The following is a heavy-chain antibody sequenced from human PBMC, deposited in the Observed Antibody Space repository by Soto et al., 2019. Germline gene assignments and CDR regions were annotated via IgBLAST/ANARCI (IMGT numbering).Heavy chain of an antibody. J-gene: IGHJ4*02. D-gene: IGHD3-3*01. Sequence: SETLSLTCTVSGGSISSYYWSWIRQPPGKGLEWIGYIYYSGSTNYNPSLKSRVTISVDTSKNQFSLKLSSVTAADTAVYYCARLRFLEWLLYRSPFDVSPFFFDYWGQGTLVNVSS. CDR1: GGSISSYY. CDR2: IYYSGST. V-gene: IGHV4-59*08. CDR3: ARLRFLEWLLYRSPFDVSPFFFDY.